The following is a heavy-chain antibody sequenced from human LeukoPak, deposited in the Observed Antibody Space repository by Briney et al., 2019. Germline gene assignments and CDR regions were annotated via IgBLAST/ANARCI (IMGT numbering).Heavy chain of an antibody. CDR1: GGSISSGGYY. Sequence: PSQTLSLTCTVSGGSISSGGYYWSWIRQHPGKGLEWIGFIYYSGSTYYNPSLKSRVTFSVDTSKNQFSLKLSSVNAADTAVYYCARAVYDHIWGSYRFDYWGQGTLVTVSS. J-gene: IGHJ4*02. CDR3: ARAVYDHIWGSYRFDY. V-gene: IGHV4-31*03. D-gene: IGHD3-16*02. CDR2: IYYSGST.